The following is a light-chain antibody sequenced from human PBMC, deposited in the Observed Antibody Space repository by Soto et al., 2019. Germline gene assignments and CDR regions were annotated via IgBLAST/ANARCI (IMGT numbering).Light chain of an antibody. V-gene: IGKV1-39*01. CDR2: AAS. J-gene: IGKJ2*01. Sequence: DIQMTQSPSSLSASVGDRVTITCRASQSISTYVNWYQQQPGKAPKLLISAASKLQSGVPSRFSGSGSGTAFTLTISSLQPEDFATYHCKQSYRPPRTFGQGTKLEIK. CDR3: KQSYRPPRT. CDR1: QSISTY.